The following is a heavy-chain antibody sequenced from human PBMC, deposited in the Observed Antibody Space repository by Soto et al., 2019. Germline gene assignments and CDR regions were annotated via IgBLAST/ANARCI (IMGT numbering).Heavy chain of an antibody. CDR1: GYTFTSYG. D-gene: IGHD3-3*01. CDR2: ISAYNGNT. J-gene: IGHJ6*02. CDR3: ARVLSTGKAYYDSGWEAYTKYYYYGMDV. V-gene: IGHV1-18*01. Sequence: ASVKVSCKASGYTFTSYGISWVRQAPGQGLEWMGWISAYNGNTNYAQKLQGRVTMTTDTSTSTAYMELRSLRSDDTAVYYCARVLSTGKAYYDSGWEAYTKYYYYGMDVWGQGTTVTVSS.